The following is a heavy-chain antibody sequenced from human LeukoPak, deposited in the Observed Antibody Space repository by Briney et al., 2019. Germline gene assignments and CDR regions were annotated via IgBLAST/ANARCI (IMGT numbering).Heavy chain of an antibody. CDR2: IYPGDSDT. CDR3: ERRGYYDSSGYALDAFDI. J-gene: IGHJ3*02. CDR1: GYSFTSYW. Sequence: GESLKISCKGSGYSFTSYWIGWVRQMPGKGLEWMGIIYPGDSDTRNSPSFQGQVTISADKSISTAYLQWSSLKASDTAMYYCERRGYYDSSGYALDAFDIWGQGTMVTVSS. V-gene: IGHV5-51*01. D-gene: IGHD3-22*01.